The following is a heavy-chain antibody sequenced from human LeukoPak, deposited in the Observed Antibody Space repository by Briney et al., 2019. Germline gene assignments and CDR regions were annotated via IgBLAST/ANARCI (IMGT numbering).Heavy chain of an antibody. CDR1: AGSFSGYY. D-gene: IGHD6-19*01. V-gene: IGHV4-34*01. Sequence: SETLSLTCAVYAGSFSGYYWSWIRQPPGKGLEWIGEINHSGSTNYNPSLKRRVTISVDTSKNQFSVKLSSVTAADTAVYYCARGNPIAVAGTLKYNWFDHWGQGALVTVSS. CDR2: INHSGST. J-gene: IGHJ5*02. CDR3: ARGNPIAVAGTLKYNWFDH.